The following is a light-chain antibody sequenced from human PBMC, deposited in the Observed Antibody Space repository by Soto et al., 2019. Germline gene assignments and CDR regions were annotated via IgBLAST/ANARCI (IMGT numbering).Light chain of an antibody. CDR3: SSYTSSSTPI. V-gene: IGLV2-14*01. Sequence: QSVLTQPASVSGSPGQSITISCTGTSSDVAGYNYVSWYQQHPGKAPKLMIYDVSNRPSGVPNRFSGSKSGNTASLTISGLQAEDEADYYCSSYTSSSTPIFGGGTKLTVL. CDR2: DVS. J-gene: IGLJ2*01. CDR1: SSDVAGYNY.